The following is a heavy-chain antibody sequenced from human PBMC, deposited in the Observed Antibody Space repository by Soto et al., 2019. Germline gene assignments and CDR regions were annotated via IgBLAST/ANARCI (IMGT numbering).Heavy chain of an antibody. CDR3: ARAKEVVKIIDY. CDR1: GGSISSSNW. CDR2: IYHSGST. V-gene: IGHV4-4*02. Sequence: SESLSLTCAVSGGSISSSNWWSWVRQPPGKGLEWIGEIYHSGSTNYNPSLKSRVTISVDKSKNQFSLKLSSVTAADTAVYYCARAKEVVKIIDYWGQGTLVTVSS. J-gene: IGHJ4*02. D-gene: IGHD2-15*01.